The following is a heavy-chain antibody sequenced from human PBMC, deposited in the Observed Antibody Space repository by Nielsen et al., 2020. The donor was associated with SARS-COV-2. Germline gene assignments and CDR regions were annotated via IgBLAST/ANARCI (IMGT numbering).Heavy chain of an antibody. CDR3: ARGNYMPELPFDY. J-gene: IGHJ4*02. CDR2: ISGSGGRT. D-gene: IGHD1-26*01. Sequence: GESLKISCAASGFTFSDYYMSWIRPAPGKGLEWVSVISGSGGRTYYADSVKGRFTISRDNSKNTLYLLMNSLRAEDTAVYFCARGNYMPELPFDYWGQGTLVTVSS. CDR1: GFTFSDYY. V-gene: IGHV3-23*01.